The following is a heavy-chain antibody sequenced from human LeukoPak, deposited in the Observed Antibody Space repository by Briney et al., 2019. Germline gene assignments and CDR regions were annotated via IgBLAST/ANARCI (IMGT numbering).Heavy chain of an antibody. Sequence: SQTLSLTCAVYGGSFSGYYWSWIRQPPGKGLEWIGEINHSGSTNYNPSLKSRVTISVDTSKNQFSLKLSSVTAADTAVYYCARGGRSGLTYWGQGTLVTVSS. V-gene: IGHV4-34*01. D-gene: IGHD6-19*01. J-gene: IGHJ4*02. CDR3: ARGGRSGLTY. CDR2: INHSGST. CDR1: GGSFSGYY.